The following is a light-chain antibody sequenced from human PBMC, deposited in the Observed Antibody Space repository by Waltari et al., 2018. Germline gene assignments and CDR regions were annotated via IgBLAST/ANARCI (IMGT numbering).Light chain of an antibody. CDR1: SSNNGSNL. V-gene: IGLV1-47*01. CDR3: VAWDASLSSPV. CDR2: RNT. Sequence: QSVLTQTPSASGTPGQRVTIPCAGSSSNNGSNLVYWYQQLPGTAPKLLIHRNTQRSSGVPDRFSGSKSGTSASLAISGLRSEDEADYYCVAWDASLSSPVFGGGTKLTVL. J-gene: IGLJ2*01.